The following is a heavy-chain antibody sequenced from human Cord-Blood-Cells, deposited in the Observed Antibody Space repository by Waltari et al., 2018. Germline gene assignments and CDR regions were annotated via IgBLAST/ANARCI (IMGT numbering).Heavy chain of an antibody. D-gene: IGHD5-12*01. CDR3: ETDRRDGYNYGDAFDI. CDR2: FDPEEGET. V-gene: IGHV1-24*01. J-gene: IGHJ3*02. Sequence: QVQLAQSGAEVKKPGASVKVSCKVSVYTLTELSMQWVRQPPGKGLEWMEGFDPEEGETIYAQKFQGRVTMTEDTSTDTAYMDLSSLRSEDTAVYYCETDRRDGYNYGDAFDIWGQGTMVTVSS. CDR1: VYTLTELS.